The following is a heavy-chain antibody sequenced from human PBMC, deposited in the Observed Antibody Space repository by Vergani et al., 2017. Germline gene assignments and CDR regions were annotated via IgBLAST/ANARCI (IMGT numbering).Heavy chain of an antibody. CDR3: ARDTGRGVLYYGMDV. CDR1: GGSISSGGYY. CDR2: IYYRGST. D-gene: IGHD3-10*01. J-gene: IGHJ6*02. V-gene: IGHV4-31*03. Sequence: QVQLQESGPGLVKPSQTLSLTCTVSGGSISSGGYYWSWIRQHPGKGLEWIGYIYYRGSTYYNPSLKRRVTIAVDTAKNQFSLKLSSVTAADTAVYYCARDTGRGVLYYGMDVWGQGTTVTVSS.